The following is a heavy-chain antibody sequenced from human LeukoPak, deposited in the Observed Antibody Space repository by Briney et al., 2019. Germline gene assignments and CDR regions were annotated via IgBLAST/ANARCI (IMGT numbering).Heavy chain of an antibody. V-gene: IGHV3-30*03. CDR2: ISYDGSNK. J-gene: IGHJ5*02. D-gene: IGHD2-21*02. CDR1: GFTFSNHW. Sequence: GGSLRLSCEASGFTFSNHWMHWVRQAPGKGLEWVAVISYDGSNKYYADSVKGQFTISRDNSKNTLYLQMNSLRAEDTAVYYCARDRDLGWFDPWGQGTLVTVSS. CDR3: ARDRDLGWFDP.